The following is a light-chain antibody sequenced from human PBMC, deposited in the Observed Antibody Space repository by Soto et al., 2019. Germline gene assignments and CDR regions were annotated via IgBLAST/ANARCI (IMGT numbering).Light chain of an antibody. J-gene: IGKJ4*01. CDR1: QSVSSSY. CDR2: GAS. Sequence: EIVLTQSPGTLSLSPGERATLSCRASQSVSSSYLAWYQQKPGQAPRLLIYGASSRATGIPDRFSGSGSGTDLTITISRLEPEDFEVYYGQQYGSSSLTFGGGTKVDI. V-gene: IGKV3-20*01. CDR3: QQYGSSSLT.